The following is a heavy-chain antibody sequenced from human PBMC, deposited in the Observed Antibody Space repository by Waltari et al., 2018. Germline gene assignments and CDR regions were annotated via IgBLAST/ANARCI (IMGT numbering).Heavy chain of an antibody. CDR2: INHSGST. Sequence: QVQLQQWGAGLLKPSETLSLTCAVYGGSFSGYYCSGIRPPPGKGLEWIGEINHSGSTNYNPSLKSRVTISVDTSKNQFSLKLSSVTAADTAVYYCAQDGSGRGTPDYWGQGTLVTVSS. CDR3: AQDGSGRGTPDY. V-gene: IGHV4-34*01. CDR1: GGSFSGYY. J-gene: IGHJ4*02. D-gene: IGHD3-10*01.